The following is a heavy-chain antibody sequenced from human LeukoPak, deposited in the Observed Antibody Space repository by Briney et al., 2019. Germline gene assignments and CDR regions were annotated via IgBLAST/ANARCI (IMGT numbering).Heavy chain of an antibody. CDR2: IYWDDDK. Sequence: TLSLTCTVSGGSISSYYWSWIRQPPGKALEWLALIYWDDDKRYSPSLKSRLTITKDTSKNQVVLTMTNMDPVDTATYYCAHSYGFILFDYWGQGTLVTVTS. J-gene: IGHJ4*02. CDR3: AHSYGFILFDY. CDR1: GGSISSYYW. V-gene: IGHV2-5*08. D-gene: IGHD3-10*01.